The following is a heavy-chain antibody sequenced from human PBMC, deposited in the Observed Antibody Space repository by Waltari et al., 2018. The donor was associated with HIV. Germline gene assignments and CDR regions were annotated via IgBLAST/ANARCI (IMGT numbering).Heavy chain of an antibody. CDR3: ATQKGGGNYNYFDY. D-gene: IGHD1-26*01. CDR1: GYRCSSSW. Sequence: EGQLVQSGAEVKKPGKSLKLSCTGSGYRCSSSWIGWVRQMPGKGLEWMGIIYPGDSDTRYSPSFQGQVTISADKSINTAYLQWSSLKASDTAMYYCATQKGGGNYNYFDYWGQGTLVTVSS. J-gene: IGHJ4*02. V-gene: IGHV5-51*01. CDR2: IYPGDSDT.